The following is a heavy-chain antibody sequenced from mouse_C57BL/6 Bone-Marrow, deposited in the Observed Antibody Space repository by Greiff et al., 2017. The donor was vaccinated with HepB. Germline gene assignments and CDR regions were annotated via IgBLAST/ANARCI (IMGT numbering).Heavy chain of an antibody. J-gene: IGHJ2*01. Sequence: EVMLVESGGDLVKPGGSLKLSCAASGFTFSSYGMSWVRQTPDKRLEWVATISSGGSYTYYPDSVKGRFTISRDNAKNTLYLQMSSLKSEDTAMYYCARHDPLLYYFDYWGQGTTRTVSS. CDR2: ISSGGSYT. D-gene: IGHD2-10*01. CDR3: ARHDPLLYYFDY. CDR1: GFTFSSYG. V-gene: IGHV5-6*01.